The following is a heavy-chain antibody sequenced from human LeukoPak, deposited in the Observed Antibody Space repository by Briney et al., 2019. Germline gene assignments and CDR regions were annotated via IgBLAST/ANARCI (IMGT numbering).Heavy chain of an antibody. J-gene: IGHJ2*01. CDR1: GDSFTTYY. CDR2: IYTSGNT. CDR3: ARAVYESMSAYWYFDL. D-gene: IGHD3-22*01. Sequence: SETLSLTCTVSGDSFTTYYWSWLRQPAGKGLEYIGPIYTSGNTNDNPSLKSRVTVSIDTSKNQFSLKLRSVTAADTAVYFCARAVYESMSAYWYFDLWGRGTPVTVSS. V-gene: IGHV4-4*07.